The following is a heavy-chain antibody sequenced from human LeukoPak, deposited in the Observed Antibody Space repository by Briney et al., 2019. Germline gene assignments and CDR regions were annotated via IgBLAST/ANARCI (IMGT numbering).Heavy chain of an antibody. CDR1: GFTFSSYA. Sequence: PGGSLRLSCAASGFTFSSYAMSWVRQAPGKGLEWVSAISGSGGSTYYADSAKGRFTISRDNSKNTLYLQMNSLRAEDTAVYYCAKDHYYYDTTGEAFDIWGQGTMVTVSS. V-gene: IGHV3-23*01. CDR3: AKDHYYYDTTGEAFDI. D-gene: IGHD3-22*01. J-gene: IGHJ3*02. CDR2: ISGSGGST.